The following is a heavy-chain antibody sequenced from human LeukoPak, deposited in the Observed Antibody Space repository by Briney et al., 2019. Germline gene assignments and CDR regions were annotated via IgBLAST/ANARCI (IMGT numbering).Heavy chain of an antibody. Sequence: GGSLRLSCAVSGFSISNYWMTWVRQAPGKGLEWVANIKNDGTVKNYVDSVKGRFTISRDNAKNSLYLQMNSLRAEDTGVYYCAKDSYSKGDYWGQGVLVTVSS. J-gene: IGHJ4*02. CDR3: AKDSYSKGDY. D-gene: IGHD5-18*01. CDR1: GFSISNYW. CDR2: IKNDGTVK. V-gene: IGHV3-7*01.